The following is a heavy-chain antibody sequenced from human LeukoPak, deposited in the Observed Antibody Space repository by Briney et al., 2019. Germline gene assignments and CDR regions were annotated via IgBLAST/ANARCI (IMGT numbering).Heavy chain of an antibody. CDR1: VFAFCSYG. CDR2: ISYDGDNK. J-gene: IGHJ4*02. Sequence: PGRSLRPSYAVSVFAFCSYGTHGVRQAPDKGLEWVALISYDGDNKYYADSVKGRFTISRDNSKSTLYLQMNSLRAEDTAGYYCAKDRASALAYTTVLSSDWGPLTLVTVSS. V-gene: IGHV3-30*18. CDR3: AKDRASALAYTTVLSSD. D-gene: IGHD3-16*01.